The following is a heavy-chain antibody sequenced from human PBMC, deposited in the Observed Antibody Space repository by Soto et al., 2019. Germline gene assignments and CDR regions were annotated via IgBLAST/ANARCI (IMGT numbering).Heavy chain of an antibody. V-gene: IGHV4-30-4*08. CDR2: IYYSGTT. CDR3: ARFYYGDYSVFSFDY. Sequence: QVQLQESGPGLVKPSQTLFLTCTVSGGSISSGDYHWSWIRQPPGKGLEWVGYIYYSGTTYYNPSLKSRVTMSLDTSKNPFSLRLSSVTAADTAVYYCARFYYGDYSVFSFDYWGQGTLVTVSS. J-gene: IGHJ4*02. CDR1: GGSISSGDYH. D-gene: IGHD4-17*01.